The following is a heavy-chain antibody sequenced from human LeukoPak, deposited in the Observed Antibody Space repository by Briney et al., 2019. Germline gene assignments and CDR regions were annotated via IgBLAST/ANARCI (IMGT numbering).Heavy chain of an antibody. CDR1: GITFSKEW. CDR2: INRDGSST. J-gene: IGHJ4*02. Sequence: GSLRLFFAGFGITFSKEWMHWVRPAPGKGLVWVSHINRDGSSTKYADSVKGRFTISRDNANNTLYLQMISLRAQDTAVHYCARDYCSSTTRYPDYWGQGTLVTVSS. D-gene: IGHD2-2*01. CDR3: ARDYCSSTTRYPDY. V-gene: IGHV3-74*03.